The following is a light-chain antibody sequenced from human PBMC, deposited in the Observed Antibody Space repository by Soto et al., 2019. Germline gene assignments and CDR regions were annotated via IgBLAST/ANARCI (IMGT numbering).Light chain of an antibody. J-gene: IGKJ2*01. V-gene: IGKV3-20*01. CDR1: QSVSGSY. CDR2: GAS. CDR3: QQYGSSPYT. Sequence: EIVLTQSPGTLSLSPGERATLSCRASQSVSGSYLAWYRQKPGQAPRLLIYGASGRATGIPDRFSGSGSGTDFTLTISRLEPEDFALYYCQQYGSSPYTFGPRTKLEIK.